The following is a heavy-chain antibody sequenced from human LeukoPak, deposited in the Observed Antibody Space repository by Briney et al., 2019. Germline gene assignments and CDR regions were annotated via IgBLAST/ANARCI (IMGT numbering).Heavy chain of an antibody. CDR2: IYYSGST. V-gene: IGHV4-34*01. D-gene: IGHD3-3*01. Sequence: PSETLSLTCAVYGGSFSGYYWSWIRQPPGKGLEWIGSIYYSGSTYYNPSLKSRVTISVDTSKNQFSLKLSSVTAADTAVYYCAYDFHDWGQGTLVTVSS. J-gene: IGHJ4*02. CDR3: AYDFHD. CDR1: GGSFSGYY.